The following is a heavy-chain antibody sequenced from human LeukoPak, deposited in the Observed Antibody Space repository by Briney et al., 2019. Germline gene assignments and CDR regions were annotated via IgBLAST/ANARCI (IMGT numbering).Heavy chain of an antibody. D-gene: IGHD2-2*01. CDR2: IWYDGSKK. CDR3: ARSGIVVVPVATDQRLRWFDP. J-gene: IGHJ5*02. Sequence: GRSLRLSCAACGFIFSTYGMHWVRQAPGKGLEWVSFIWYDGSKKYYADSVKGRFTISRDNSKNTLYLQMDSLRAEDTAVYYCARSGIVVVPVATDQRLRWFDPWGQGTLVTVSS. V-gene: IGHV3-33*08. CDR1: GFIFSTYG.